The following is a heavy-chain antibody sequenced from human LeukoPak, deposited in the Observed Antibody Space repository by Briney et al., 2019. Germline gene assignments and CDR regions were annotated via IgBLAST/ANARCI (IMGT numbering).Heavy chain of an antibody. CDR1: GFTFDDYA. J-gene: IGHJ4*02. CDR2: ISWNSGSI. V-gene: IGHV3-9*01. CDR3: AKGSSGWYGAFDY. D-gene: IGHD6-19*01. Sequence: GGSLRLSCAASGFTFDDYAMHWVRQAPGKGLEWVSGISWNSGSIGYADSVKGRFTISGDNAKNSLYLQMNSLRAEDTALYYCAKGSSGWYGAFDYWGQGTLVTVSS.